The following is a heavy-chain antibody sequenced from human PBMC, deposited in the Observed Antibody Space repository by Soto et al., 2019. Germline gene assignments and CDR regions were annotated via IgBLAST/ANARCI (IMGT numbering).Heavy chain of an antibody. J-gene: IGHJ6*02. CDR3: ARGTTTSAFSVMDV. Sequence: QVQLVESGGGVVQPGRSLRLSCAASGFTFSYHALNWVRQAPGKGLEWVAVISYDGDNKYIAEAVKGRLTISRDNPKNTVSLQMTSLRTEDTAMYFCARGTTTSAFSVMDVWGQGTTFPVSS. CDR2: ISYDGDNK. V-gene: IGHV3-30-3*01. D-gene: IGHD1-1*01. CDR1: GFTFSYHA.